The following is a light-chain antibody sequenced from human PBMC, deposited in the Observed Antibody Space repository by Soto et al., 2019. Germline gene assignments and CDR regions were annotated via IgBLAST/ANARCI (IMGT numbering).Light chain of an antibody. CDR3: QQLNSYSLT. CDR2: PAS. V-gene: IGKV1-9*01. J-gene: IGKJ4*01. Sequence: DIQLTQSPSFLSASVGDRVTITCRASQGISSDLAWYQQKPGKAPKLLIYPASTLQSGVPSRFSGSGSGREFTLTISSLQPEDCATYSCQQLNSYSLTFGGGTKVEI. CDR1: QGISSD.